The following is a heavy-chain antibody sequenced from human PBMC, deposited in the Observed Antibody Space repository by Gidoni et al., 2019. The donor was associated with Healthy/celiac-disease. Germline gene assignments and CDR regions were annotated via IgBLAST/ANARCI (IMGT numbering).Heavy chain of an antibody. V-gene: IGHV3-21*01. CDR2: ISSSSSYI. D-gene: IGHD6-19*01. CDR3: ARDLKEWLVDRGIDY. J-gene: IGHJ4*02. Sequence: EVQLVESGGGLVKPGGSLRLSCAASGFTFSSYSMNWVRQAPGKGLEWVSSISSSSSYIYYADSVKGRFTISRDNAKNSLYLQMNSLRAEDTAVYYCARDLKEWLVDRGIDYWGQGTLVTVSS. CDR1: GFTFSSYS.